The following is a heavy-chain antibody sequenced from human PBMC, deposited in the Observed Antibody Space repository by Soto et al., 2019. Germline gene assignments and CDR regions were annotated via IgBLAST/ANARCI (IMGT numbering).Heavy chain of an antibody. J-gene: IGHJ4*02. CDR2: IYRTGST. CDR1: GGSFTSNNW. D-gene: IGHD1-7*01. V-gene: IGHV4-4*02. Sequence: SETLSLTCAVSGGSFTSNNWWTWVRQPPGQGLEWIGEIYRTGSTNYNPSLKSRVTISLDKSENQFSLKVTSLTAADTAVYYCASWDPGTSVDYWGQGTLVTVSS. CDR3: ASWDPGTSVDY.